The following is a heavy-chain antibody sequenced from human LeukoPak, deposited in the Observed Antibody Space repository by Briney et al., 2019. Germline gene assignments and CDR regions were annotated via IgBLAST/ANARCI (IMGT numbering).Heavy chain of an antibody. CDR2: INWNSGGI. D-gene: IGHD3-3*01. J-gene: IGHJ4*02. V-gene: IGHV3-9*01. CDR3: ATDRRFLEWLFLDY. Sequence: GGSLRLSCAASGFSFDDHAMHWVRQAPGKGLEWVSGINWNSGGIGYADSVKGRFTISRDNAKNSLYLQMNSLRAEDTALYYCATDRRFLEWLFLDYWGQGTLVTVSS. CDR1: GFSFDDHA.